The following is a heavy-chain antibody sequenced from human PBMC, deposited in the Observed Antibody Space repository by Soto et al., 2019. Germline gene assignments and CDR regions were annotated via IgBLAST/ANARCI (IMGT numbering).Heavy chain of an antibody. CDR3: VRATTTYFYDY. Sequence: EVQLVESGGGLVLPGGSLRLSCAASGFAFSDHYMDWDRQAPGKGLEWVGRARNKARDYTSKYAASVEGRFTISREDSKNSLYLQMNSLQSEDTAFYYCVRATTTYFYDYWGQGTLVTVSS. CDR2: ARNKARDYTS. J-gene: IGHJ4*02. V-gene: IGHV3-72*01. CDR1: GFAFSDHY. D-gene: IGHD1-26*01.